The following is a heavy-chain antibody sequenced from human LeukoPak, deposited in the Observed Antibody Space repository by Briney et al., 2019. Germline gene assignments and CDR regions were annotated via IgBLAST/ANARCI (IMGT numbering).Heavy chain of an antibody. CDR2: IWYDGSHK. Sequence: PGGSLRLSCAASGFTFSSYGMHWVRQAPGKGLEWVAVIWYDGSHKYYADSVKGRFTISRDNSKNTLYLQMNSLRAEDTAVYYCARESELCYDSSGYYYASPFDYWGQGTLVTVSS. CDR1: GFTFSSYG. D-gene: IGHD3-22*01. J-gene: IGHJ4*02. V-gene: IGHV3-33*01. CDR3: ARESELCYDSSGYYYASPFDY.